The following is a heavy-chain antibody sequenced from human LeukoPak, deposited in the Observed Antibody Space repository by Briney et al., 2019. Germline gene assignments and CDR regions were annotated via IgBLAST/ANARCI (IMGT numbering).Heavy chain of an antibody. V-gene: IGHV1-2*02. Sequence: ASVKVSCKASGGTFSSYAISWVRQAPGQGLEWMGWINPNSGGTNYAQKFQGRVTMTRDTSISTAYMELSRLRSEDTAVYYCARLNVYCSGGSCRDYWGQGTLVTVSS. J-gene: IGHJ4*02. D-gene: IGHD2-15*01. CDR2: INPNSGGT. CDR3: ARLNVYCSGGSCRDY. CDR1: GGTFSSYA.